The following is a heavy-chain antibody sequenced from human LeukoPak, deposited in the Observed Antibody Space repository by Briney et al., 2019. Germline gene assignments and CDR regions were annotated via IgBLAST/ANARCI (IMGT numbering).Heavy chain of an antibody. Sequence: GGSLRLSCAASGFTFSDYDMHWVRQAPGKGLEWVAFIRYDGSNQYYADSVKGRFTISRDNSKNTLYLQMISLRAEDTAVYYCAKDLSESYYYYMDVWGEGTTVTISS. V-gene: IGHV3-30*02. CDR3: AKDLSESYYYYMDV. D-gene: IGHD3-10*01. CDR2: IRYDGSNQ. J-gene: IGHJ6*03. CDR1: GFTFSDYD.